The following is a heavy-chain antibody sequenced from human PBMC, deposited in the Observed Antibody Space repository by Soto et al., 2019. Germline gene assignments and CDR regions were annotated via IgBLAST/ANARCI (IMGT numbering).Heavy chain of an antibody. CDR1: GGTFSSYT. J-gene: IGHJ6*02. Sequence: QVQLVQSGAEVKKPGSSVKVSCKACGGTFSSYTISWVRQAPGQGLEWMGRIIPILGIANYAQKFQGRVTITADKSTSTAYMELSSLRSEDTAVYYCARFRGSYGMDVWGQGTKVTVSS. CDR2: IIPILGIA. V-gene: IGHV1-69*02. D-gene: IGHD3-10*01. CDR3: ARFRGSYGMDV.